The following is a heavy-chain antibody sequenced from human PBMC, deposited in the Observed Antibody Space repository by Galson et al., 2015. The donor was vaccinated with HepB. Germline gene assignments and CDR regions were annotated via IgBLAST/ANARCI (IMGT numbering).Heavy chain of an antibody. Sequence: LSLTCAVSGGSISSGGYSWSWIRQPPGKGLKWIGYIYHSGSTYYNPSLKSRVTISVGRSKNQFSLKLSSVTAADTAVYYCAREKVVVVADYGGGWFDPWGQGTLVTVSS. CDR1: GGSISSGGYS. D-gene: IGHD2-15*01. CDR2: IYHSGST. J-gene: IGHJ5*02. CDR3: AREKVVVVADYGGGWFDP. V-gene: IGHV4-30-2*01.